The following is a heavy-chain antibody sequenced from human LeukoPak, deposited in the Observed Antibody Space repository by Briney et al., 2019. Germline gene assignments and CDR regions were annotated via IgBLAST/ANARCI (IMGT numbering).Heavy chain of an antibody. Sequence: SETLSLTCTVSGGSISSYYWSWIRQPAGKGLEWIGRIYTSGSTNYNPSLKSRVTMSVDTSTNQFSLKLSSVTAADTAVYYCAREIAPYCSSTSCFLNWFDPWGQGTLVTVSS. J-gene: IGHJ5*02. CDR2: IYTSGST. CDR3: AREIAPYCSSTSCFLNWFDP. D-gene: IGHD2-2*01. CDR1: GGSISSYY. V-gene: IGHV4-4*07.